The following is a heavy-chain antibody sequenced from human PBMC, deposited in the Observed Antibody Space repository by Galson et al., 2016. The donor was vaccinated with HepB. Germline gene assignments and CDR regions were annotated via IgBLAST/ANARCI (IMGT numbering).Heavy chain of an antibody. D-gene: IGHD2-21*02. CDR1: GYDFHSYW. CDR3: ARLDYCAGDCCFSFDY. CDR2: IYPGDSDT. V-gene: IGHV5-51*01. J-gene: IGHJ4*02. Sequence: QSGADVKKPGESLKISCQGSGYDFHSYWIAWVRQKPGKVLEWMGIIYPGDSDTRYSPSFQGKVTISADKATSTAYLQWTSLKASDNAMYYCARLDYCAGDCCFSFDYWGQGTLVTVSS.